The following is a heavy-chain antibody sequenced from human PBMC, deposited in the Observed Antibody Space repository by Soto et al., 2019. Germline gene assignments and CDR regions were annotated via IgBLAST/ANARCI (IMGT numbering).Heavy chain of an antibody. CDR2: IIPILGIA. V-gene: IGHV1-69*08. D-gene: IGHD3-10*01. CDR1: GGTFSSYT. CDR3: ARELSGLGSAFDI. Sequence: QVQLVQSGAEVKKPGSSVKVSCKASGGTFSSYTISWVRQAPGQGLEWMGRIIPILGIANYAQKFQGRVTITADKSTSTAYMELSSLRSEDTAVYYCARELSGLGSAFDIWGQGTMVTVSS. J-gene: IGHJ3*02.